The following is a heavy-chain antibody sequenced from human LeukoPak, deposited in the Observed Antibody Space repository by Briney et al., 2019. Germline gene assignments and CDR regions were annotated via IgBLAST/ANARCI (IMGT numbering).Heavy chain of an antibody. J-gene: IGHJ6*02. D-gene: IGHD1-7*01. CDR2: FYVSRST. CDR3: ARDNWNYGSSMDV. CDR1: GGSISSYY. Sequence: SETLSLTCTVSGGSISSYYWSWIRQPPGKGLEWIGYFYVSRSTNYNPSLKSRVTISVDTSKNQFSLKLSSVTAADTAVYYCARDNWNYGSSMDVWGQGTTVTVSS. V-gene: IGHV4-59*01.